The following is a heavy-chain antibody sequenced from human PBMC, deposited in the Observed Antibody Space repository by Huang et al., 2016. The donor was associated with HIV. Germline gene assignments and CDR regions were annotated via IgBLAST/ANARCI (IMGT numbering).Heavy chain of an antibody. CDR1: GFTFRSYW. Sequence: EVHLVESGGGLVRPGRSLRLSCAASGFTFRSYWMNWVRQAPGRGLERVANINLDGSERFYVDSVRGRFTISRDNANNSVSLQLNSLKAEDTGVYYCARGFQAKPGDYWGQGTLVTVSS. CDR2: INLDGSER. CDR3: ARGFQAKPGDY. J-gene: IGHJ4*02. V-gene: IGHV3-7*01.